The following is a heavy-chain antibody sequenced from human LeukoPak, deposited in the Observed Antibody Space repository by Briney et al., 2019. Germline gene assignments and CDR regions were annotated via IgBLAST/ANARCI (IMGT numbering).Heavy chain of an antibody. CDR3: ARTKGTYYYDSSGYYALPLDAFDI. J-gene: IGHJ3*02. CDR2: INPNSGGT. CDR1: GYTFTGYY. Sequence: SVKVSCKASGYTFTGYYMHWVRQAPGQGLEWMGRINPNSGGTNYAQKFQGRVTMTRDTSISTAYMELSRLRSDDTAVYYCARTKGTYYYDSSGYYALPLDAFDIWGQGTMVTVSS. V-gene: IGHV1-2*06. D-gene: IGHD3-22*01.